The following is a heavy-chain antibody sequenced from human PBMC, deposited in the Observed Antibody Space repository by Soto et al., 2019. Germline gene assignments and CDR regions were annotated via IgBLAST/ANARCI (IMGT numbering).Heavy chain of an antibody. D-gene: IGHD5-18*01. J-gene: IGHJ4*02. CDR2: INPSGGST. V-gene: IGHV1-46*01. Sequence: ASVKVSCKASGYTFTNYNMHWVRQAPGQGLEWMGIINPSGGSTDYAQKFQGRVAMTRVTSTSSVYMELSCLRSDDTAVYYCARVFAGYRYGPVTYWGQGTLVTFSS. CDR1: GYTFTNYN. CDR3: ARVFAGYRYGPVTY.